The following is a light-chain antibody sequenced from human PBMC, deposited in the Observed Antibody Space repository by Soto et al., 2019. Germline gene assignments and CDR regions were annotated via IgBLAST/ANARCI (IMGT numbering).Light chain of an antibody. CDR2: RDS. CDR3: QVWDSNTAHVV. CDR1: NIGSKN. V-gene: IGLV3-9*01. Sequence: SYELTQPLSVSVALGQTAIITCGGNNIGSKNVHWYQQKPGQAPVLVIYRDSNRPSGIPERFSGSSSRNTATLTISRAQAGDEADNYCQVWDSNTAHVVFGGGTKVTVL. J-gene: IGLJ2*01.